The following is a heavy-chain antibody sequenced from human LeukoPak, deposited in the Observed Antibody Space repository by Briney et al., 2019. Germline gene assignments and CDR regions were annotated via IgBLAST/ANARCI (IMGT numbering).Heavy chain of an antibody. Sequence: ASVKVSGKASGYTFTSYGISWVRQAPGQGLEWMGWISAYNGNTNYAQKLQGRVTMTTDTSTGTAYMELRSLRSDDTAVYYCARVGNADYYFDYWGQGTLVTVSS. CDR2: ISAYNGNT. V-gene: IGHV1-18*01. D-gene: IGHD1-1*01. CDR1: GYTFTSYG. CDR3: ARVGNADYYFDY. J-gene: IGHJ4*02.